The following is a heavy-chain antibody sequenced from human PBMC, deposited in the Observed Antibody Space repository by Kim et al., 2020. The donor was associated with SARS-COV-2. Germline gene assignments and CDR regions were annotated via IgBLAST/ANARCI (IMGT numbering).Heavy chain of an antibody. V-gene: IGHV3-30*18. CDR1: GFTFSSYG. J-gene: IGHJ6*02. D-gene: IGHD3-10*01. Sequence: GGSLRLSCAASGFTFSSYGMHWVRQAPGKGLEWVAVISYDGSNQYHADSVKGRFTISRDNSKNTLYLQMNSLRAEDTAVYYCAKDGGSGSYTYYYGMDVWGQGTTVTVSS. CDR2: ISYDGSNQ. CDR3: AKDGGSGSYTYYYGMDV.